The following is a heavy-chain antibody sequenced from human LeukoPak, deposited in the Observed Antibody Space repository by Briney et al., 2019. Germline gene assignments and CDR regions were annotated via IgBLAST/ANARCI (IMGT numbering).Heavy chain of an antibody. CDR1: GFTFSTYT. D-gene: IGHD1-1*01. J-gene: IGHJ4*02. V-gene: IGHV3-48*01. CDR3: VRDLDSVAFF. Sequence: PGGSLRLSCAASGFTFSTYTMNWVRQAPGKGLEWVSYITSSSTNIYYADSVEGRFTISRDNAKNSLYLQMNSLRAVDTAVYYCVRDLDSVAFFWGQGTLVTVSS. CDR2: ITSSSTNI.